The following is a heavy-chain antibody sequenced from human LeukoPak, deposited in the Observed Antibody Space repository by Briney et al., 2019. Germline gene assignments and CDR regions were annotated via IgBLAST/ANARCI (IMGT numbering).Heavy chain of an antibody. Sequence: GGSLRLSCAASGFTFSLYEMNWVRQAPGKGLEWVSYISSSGSTIYYADSVKGRFTISRDNAKNSLYLQMNSLRVEDTAVYYCARSAGTWFDPWGQGTLVTVSS. CDR1: GFTFSLYE. D-gene: IGHD1-1*01. CDR2: ISSSGSTI. V-gene: IGHV3-48*03. CDR3: ARSAGTWFDP. J-gene: IGHJ5*02.